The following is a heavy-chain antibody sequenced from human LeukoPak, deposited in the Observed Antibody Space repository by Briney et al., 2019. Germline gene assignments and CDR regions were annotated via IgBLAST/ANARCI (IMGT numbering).Heavy chain of an antibody. D-gene: IGHD3-3*01. J-gene: IGHJ5*02. CDR3: ARGSNYDFWSGSLGGNWFDP. Sequence: GGSLRLSCTASGFTLSSYAMSWVRQAPGEGLEWVSTISGSADNTNYAEAVKGRFTISRDNSKNTLYLQMNSLRAEDTAVYYCARGSNYDFWSGSLGGNWFDPWGQGTLVTVSS. CDR2: ISGSADNT. CDR1: GFTLSSYA. V-gene: IGHV3-23*01.